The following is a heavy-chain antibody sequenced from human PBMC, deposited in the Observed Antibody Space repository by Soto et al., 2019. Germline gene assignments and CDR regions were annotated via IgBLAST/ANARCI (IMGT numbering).Heavy chain of an antibody. CDR1: GFTFSSYS. CDR3: ARTQLEVLLWPAFDY. J-gene: IGHJ4*02. D-gene: IGHD3-10*01. V-gene: IGHV3-48*02. Sequence: PGGSLRLSCAASGFTFSSYSMNWVRQAPGKGLEWVSYISSSSSTIYYAGSVKGRFTISRDNAKNSLYLQMNSLRDEDTAVYYCARTQLEVLLWPAFDYWGQGTLVTVSS. CDR2: ISSSSSTI.